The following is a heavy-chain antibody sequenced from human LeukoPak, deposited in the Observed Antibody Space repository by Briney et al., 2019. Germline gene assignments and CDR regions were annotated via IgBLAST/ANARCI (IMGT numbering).Heavy chain of an antibody. CDR2: ISAYNGNT. J-gene: IGHJ6*03. CDR3: ARAGYCSSTSCRKKYYCYYYMDV. V-gene: IGHV1-18*01. Sequence: ASVKVSCKASGYTFTSYGISGVRQAPGQGLEWMGWISAYNGNTNYAQKLQGRVTMTTDTSTSTAYMELRRLRSDDTAVYSCARAGYCSSTSCRKKYYCYYYMDVWGKGTTVTVSS. CDR1: GYTFTSYG. D-gene: IGHD2-2*01.